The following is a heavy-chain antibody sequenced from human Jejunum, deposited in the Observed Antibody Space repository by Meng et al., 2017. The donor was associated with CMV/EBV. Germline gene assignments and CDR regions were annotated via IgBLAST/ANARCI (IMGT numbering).Heavy chain of an antibody. V-gene: IGHV3-72*01. CDR1: GLTFRDHC. D-gene: IGHD1-26*01. CDR2: IRNKADGHTT. J-gene: IGHJ4*02. CDR3: TRASVGATSFDY. Sequence: VYGLTFRDHCMDWVRQAPEKGLEWVGRIRNKADGHTTEYAASVKGRFTISRDDSQNSLYLQMKGLKTEDSAVYYCTRASVGATSFDYWSQGTLVTVSS.